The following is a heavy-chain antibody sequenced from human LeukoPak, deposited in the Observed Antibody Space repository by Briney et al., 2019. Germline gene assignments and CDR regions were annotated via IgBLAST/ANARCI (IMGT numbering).Heavy chain of an antibody. CDR3: ARERSSSWRKRCFDY. D-gene: IGHD6-13*01. J-gene: IGHJ4*02. V-gene: IGHV1-2*02. CDR1: GYTFTGYY. Sequence: ASVKVSCKASGYTFTGYYMHWVRQAPGQGLEWMGWINPNSGGTNYAQKFQGRVTMTRDTSISTAYMELSRLRSDDAAVYYCARERSSSWRKRCFDYWGQGTLVTVSS. CDR2: INPNSGGT.